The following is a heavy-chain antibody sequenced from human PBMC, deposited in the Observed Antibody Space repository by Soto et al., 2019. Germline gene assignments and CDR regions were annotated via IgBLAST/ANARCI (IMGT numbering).Heavy chain of an antibody. V-gene: IGHV4-31*02. D-gene: IGHD4-17*01. CDR1: GVSSAGGGCC. CDR2: IYYNGNT. CDR3: ARARLRAVYAFDF. J-gene: IGHJ3*01. Sequence: WTVAGVSSAGGGCCWTWVNQHPGKGLEWIGYIYYNGNTYFSPSLKSRLTISIDTSKNQFSLKLSSVTAADTAMYYCARARLRAVYAFDFWGQATMVT.